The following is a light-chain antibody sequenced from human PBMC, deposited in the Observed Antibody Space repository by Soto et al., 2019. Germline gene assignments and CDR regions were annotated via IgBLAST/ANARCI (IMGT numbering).Light chain of an antibody. CDR3: ATWDDSLNGFYV. J-gene: IGLJ1*01. CDR1: TSNIGSNY. CDR2: RNN. V-gene: IGLV1-47*01. Sequence: QSVLTQPPSASGTPRQGVTISCSGSTSNIGSNYVYWYQQLPGTAPKLLIYRNNRRPSVVPDRFSGSKSGTSASLAISGLRSDDEADYFCATWDDSLNGFYVFGTGTKVTVL.